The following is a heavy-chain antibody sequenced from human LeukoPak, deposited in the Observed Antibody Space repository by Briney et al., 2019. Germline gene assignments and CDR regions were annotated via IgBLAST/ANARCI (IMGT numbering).Heavy chain of an antibody. J-gene: IGHJ4*02. CDR1: GYTFTGYY. D-gene: IGHD3-10*01. CDR3: ARTRDVSGSYPLDY. Sequence: EASVKVSCKASGYTFTGYYMHWVRQAPGQGLEWMGWINPNSGGTNYAQKFQGRVTMTRDTSISTAYMELSNLRSEDTAVYYCARTRDVSGSYPLDYWGQGTLVTVSS. V-gene: IGHV1-2*02. CDR2: INPNSGGT.